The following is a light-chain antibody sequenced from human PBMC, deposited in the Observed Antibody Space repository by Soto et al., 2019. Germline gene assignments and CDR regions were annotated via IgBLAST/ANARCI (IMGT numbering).Light chain of an antibody. V-gene: IGLV2-23*02. CDR1: SSDIGSYHL. J-gene: IGLJ1*01. Sequence: QSALTQPASVSGSPGRSITISCSGTSSDIGSYHLVSWFQQHPGKAPKLMIYEATKRPSGVSNRFSGSKSGNTASLTISGLQAEDEADYYCCAYAGTGTFGGYVFGTGTKVTVL. CDR3: CAYAGTGTFGGYV. CDR2: EAT.